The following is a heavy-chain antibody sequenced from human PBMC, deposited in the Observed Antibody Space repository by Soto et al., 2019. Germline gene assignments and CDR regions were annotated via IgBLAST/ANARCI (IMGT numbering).Heavy chain of an antibody. J-gene: IGHJ6*02. CDR1: GFTFSSYS. Sequence: EVQLVESGGGLVQPGGSLRLSCAASGFTFSSYSMNWVRQAPGKGLEWVSYISSSSSTIYYADSVKGRFTISRDNAKNSLYLQMNSLRDEDTAVYYCARAPGGYGFLEWLDGPSYYYYGMDVWGQGTTVTVSS. CDR2: ISSSSSTI. V-gene: IGHV3-48*02. D-gene: IGHD3-3*01. CDR3: ARAPGGYGFLEWLDGPSYYYYGMDV.